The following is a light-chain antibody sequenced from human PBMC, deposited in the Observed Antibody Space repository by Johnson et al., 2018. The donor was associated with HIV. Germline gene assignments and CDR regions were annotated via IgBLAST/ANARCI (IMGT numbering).Light chain of an antibody. V-gene: IGLV1-51*01. CDR1: SSNIGNNY. Sequence: QSVLTQPPSVSAAAGQKVTISCSGSSSNIGNNYVSWYQQVPGTAPKLLIFDNNKRPSGIPDRFSGSKSGTSATLGITGLQTGDEADYYCGTWDSSLSAGVFGTGTKVTVL. CDR3: GTWDSSLSAGV. J-gene: IGLJ1*01. CDR2: DNN.